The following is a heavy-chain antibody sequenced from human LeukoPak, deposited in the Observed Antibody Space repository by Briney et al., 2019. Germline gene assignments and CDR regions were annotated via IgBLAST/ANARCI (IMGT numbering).Heavy chain of an antibody. Sequence: PGGSLSFSSAASAFTSSTIGLAWDGQAPGKGRKGWASIKQEGSETYYVDSVKGRFTLSRDNAKNSLYLRMNSLRADDTAVYYCARDRDSRWDFDLWGRGTLVTVSS. J-gene: IGHJ2*01. CDR3: ARDRDSRWDFDL. V-gene: IGHV3-7*01. D-gene: IGHD3-22*01. CDR1: AFTSSTIG. CDR2: IKQEGSET.